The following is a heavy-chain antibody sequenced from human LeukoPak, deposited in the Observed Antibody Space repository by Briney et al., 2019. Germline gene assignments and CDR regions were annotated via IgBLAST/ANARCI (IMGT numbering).Heavy chain of an antibody. J-gene: IGHJ4*02. CDR3: ARSIAVAGGDY. CDR1: GFTFSSYT. Sequence: GGSLRLSCAASGFTFSSYTINWVRQAPGKGLEWVSSISRTSNYIYYADSVKGRFTISRDNAKNSLYLQMNSLRAEDTAVYYCARSIAVAGGDYWGQGTLVTVSS. D-gene: IGHD6-19*01. V-gene: IGHV3-21*01. CDR2: ISRTSNYI.